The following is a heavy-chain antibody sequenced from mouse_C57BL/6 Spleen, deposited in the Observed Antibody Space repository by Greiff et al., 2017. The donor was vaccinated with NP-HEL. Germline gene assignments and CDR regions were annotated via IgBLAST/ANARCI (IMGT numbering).Heavy chain of an antibody. CDR2: INPSSGYT. CDR1: GYTFTSYT. J-gene: IGHJ2*01. V-gene: IGHV1-4*01. CDR3: ARGGPVYFDY. D-gene: IGHD3-3*01. Sequence: QVHVKQSGAELARPGASVKMSCKASGYTFTSYTMHWVKQRPGQGLEWIGYINPSSGYTKYNQKFKDKATLTADKSSSTAYMQLSSLTSEDSAVYYCARGGPVYFDYWGQGTTLTVSS.